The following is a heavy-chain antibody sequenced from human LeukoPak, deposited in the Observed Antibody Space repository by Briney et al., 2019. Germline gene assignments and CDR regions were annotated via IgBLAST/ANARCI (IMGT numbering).Heavy chain of an antibody. CDR1: GFPLSSYA. D-gene: IGHD3-10*01. Sequence: PAGGSLRLSCAASGFPLSSYAMSWVRQASGKGLEWVSATSSSDPGTYYADSVRGRFTISRDNSKNTLYLQLNSLRVEDAAVYYCASRDAQFDYWGQGTLVTVSS. CDR3: ASRDAQFDY. CDR2: TSSSDPGT. V-gene: IGHV3-23*01. J-gene: IGHJ4*02.